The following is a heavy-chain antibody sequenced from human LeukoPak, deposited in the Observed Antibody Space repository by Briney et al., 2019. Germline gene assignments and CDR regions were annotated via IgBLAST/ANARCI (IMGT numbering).Heavy chain of an antibody. CDR1: GFTFSSYG. CDR2: VSYDGSK. Sequence: GGSLRLSCAASGFTFSSYGMHWVRQAPGKGLEWVAVVSYDGSKYYADSVKGRFTISRDNSKNTLYLQMSSLRAEDTAVYYCAKDLNRGLPDYWGQGTLVTVSS. CDR3: AKDLNRGLPDY. D-gene: IGHD2-21*01. V-gene: IGHV3-30*18. J-gene: IGHJ4*02.